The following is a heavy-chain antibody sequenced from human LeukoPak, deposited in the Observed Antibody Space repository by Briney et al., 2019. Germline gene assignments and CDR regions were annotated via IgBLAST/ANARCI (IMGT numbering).Heavy chain of an antibody. Sequence: SETLSLTCTVSGGSISSYYWSWIRQPPGKGLEWIGYIYYSGSTNYNPSLKSRVTISVDTSKNQLSLKLSSVTAADTAVYYCAREGARSWAGKGIYFDYWGQGTLVTVSS. J-gene: IGHJ4*02. D-gene: IGHD6-19*01. CDR2: IYYSGST. CDR1: GGSISSYY. CDR3: AREGARSWAGKGIYFDY. V-gene: IGHV4-59*01.